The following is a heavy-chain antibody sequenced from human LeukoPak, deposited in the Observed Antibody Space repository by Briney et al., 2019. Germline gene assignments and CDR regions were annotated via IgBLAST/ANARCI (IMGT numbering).Heavy chain of an antibody. J-gene: IGHJ4*02. D-gene: IGHD2-2*01. CDR3: ARGWGSTSCSDY. CDR1: GGSFSGYY. CDR2: INHSGST. V-gene: IGHV4-34*01. Sequence: SETLSLTCAVYGGSFSGYYWSWIRQPPGKGLEWIGEINHSGSTNYNPSLKSRVTISVDTSKNQFSLKLSSVTAAGTAVYYCARGWGSTSCSDYWGQGTLVTVSS.